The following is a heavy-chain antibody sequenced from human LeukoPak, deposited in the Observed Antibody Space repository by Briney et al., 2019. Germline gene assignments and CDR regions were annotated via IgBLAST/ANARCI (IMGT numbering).Heavy chain of an antibody. CDR3: ARVLGATSPYGMDV. Sequence: ASVKVSCKASGYTFTSYGISWVRQAPGQGLEWMGWISAYNGNTNYAQKLQGRVTMTTDTSTSTAYMELRSLRSDDTAVYYCARVLGATSPYGMDVWCQGTTVTVSS. V-gene: IGHV1-18*01. D-gene: IGHD1-26*01. CDR1: GYTFTSYG. J-gene: IGHJ6*02. CDR2: ISAYNGNT.